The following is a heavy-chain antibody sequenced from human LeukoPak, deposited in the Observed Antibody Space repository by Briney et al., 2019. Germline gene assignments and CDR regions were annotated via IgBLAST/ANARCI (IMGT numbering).Heavy chain of an antibody. CDR1: GGSISSSSYY. CDR2: IYYSGST. Sequence: SETLSLTCTVSGGSISSSSYYWGWIRQPPGKGLEWIGYIYYSGSTYYNPSLKSRVTISVDTSKNQFSLKLGSVTAADTAVYYCARDRADCSSTSCYLDGYVWGQGTLVTVSS. V-gene: IGHV4-31*03. D-gene: IGHD2-2*01. CDR3: ARDRADCSSTSCYLDGYV. J-gene: IGHJ4*02.